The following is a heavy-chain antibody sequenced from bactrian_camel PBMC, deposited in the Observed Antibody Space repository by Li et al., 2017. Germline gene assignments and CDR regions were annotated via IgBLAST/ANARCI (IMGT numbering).Heavy chain of an antibody. CDR1: GWTFSRYW. V-gene: IGHV3S1*01. CDR2: IEIDGRTT. J-gene: IGHJ6*01. Sequence: HVQLVESGGGLVQPGGSLRLSCAYSGWTFSRYWMYWVRQAPGKGLEWVSYIEIDGRTTSYADSVRGRFTISRDDAENTLYLQMNRLRPEDSAMYYCAVPRYNTYCEGDYSLSNWANGRFGFWGQGTQVTVS. CDR3: AVPRYNTYCEGDYSLSNWANGRFGF. D-gene: IGHD8*01.